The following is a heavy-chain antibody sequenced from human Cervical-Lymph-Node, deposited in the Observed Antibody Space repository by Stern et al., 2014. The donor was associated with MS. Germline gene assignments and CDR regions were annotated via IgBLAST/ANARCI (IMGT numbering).Heavy chain of an antibody. J-gene: IGHJ5*02. CDR2: IYYSGRT. CDR1: GGSVSSGSYY. CDR3: AREGDWFDP. D-gene: IGHD3-16*01. Sequence: QLQLQESGPGLVKPSETLSLTCTVSGGSVSSGSYYWSWIRQPPGKGLEWIGYIYYSGRTNYNPSLKSRVTMSVDTSKNQFSLHLSSVTAADTAVYYCAREGDWFDPWGQGTLVTVSS. V-gene: IGHV4-61*01.